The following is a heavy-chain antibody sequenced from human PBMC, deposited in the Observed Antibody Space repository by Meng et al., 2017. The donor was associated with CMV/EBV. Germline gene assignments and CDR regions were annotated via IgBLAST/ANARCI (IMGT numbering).Heavy chain of an antibody. Sequence: VQLQEPGPGLVKPSQTLSLTCTASGGSISSGDYYWSWIRQPPGKGLEWIGYIYYSGSTYYNPSLKSRVTISVDTSKNQFSLKLSSVTAADTAVYYCARAAPDYYDSSGPPDYWGQGTLVTVSS. V-gene: IGHV4-30-4*08. CDR3: ARAAPDYYDSSGPPDY. CDR1: GGSISSGDYY. J-gene: IGHJ4*02. CDR2: IYYSGST. D-gene: IGHD3-22*01.